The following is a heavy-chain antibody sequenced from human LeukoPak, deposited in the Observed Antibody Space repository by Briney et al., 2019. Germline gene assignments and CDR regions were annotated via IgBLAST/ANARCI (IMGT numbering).Heavy chain of an antibody. D-gene: IGHD6-6*01. V-gene: IGHV3-30*18. CDR3: AKDGLGIAARPDY. CDR1: EFTFSKYG. Sequence: GGSLRLSCAASEFTFSKYGMHWVRQAPGKGLEWVASISFDINDRKYAESVRGRFTISRDNSKNTLYLQMNSLRAEDTAVYYCAKDGLGIAARPDYWGQGTLVTVSS. CDR2: ISFDINDR. J-gene: IGHJ4*02.